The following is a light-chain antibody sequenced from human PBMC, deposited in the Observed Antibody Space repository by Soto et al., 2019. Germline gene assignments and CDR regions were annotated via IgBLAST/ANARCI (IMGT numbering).Light chain of an antibody. CDR2: RKG. CDR3: AAWDDSLRGLV. J-gene: IGLJ2*01. Sequence: QSVLTQPPSASGTPGQRVTISCSGSSSNIGSNYVYWYQQLPGTAPKLLIYRKGQRPSGVSDRFSGSKSDTSASLAISGLRSEDEADYYCAAWDDSLRGLVFGGGTQLTVL. CDR1: SSNIGSNY. V-gene: IGLV1-47*01.